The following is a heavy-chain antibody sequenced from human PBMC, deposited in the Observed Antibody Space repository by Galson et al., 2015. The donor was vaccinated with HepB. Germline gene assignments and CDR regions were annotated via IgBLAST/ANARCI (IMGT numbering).Heavy chain of an antibody. CDR3: ARDYYFWYNWFDP. CDR2: INAGNGNT. D-gene: IGHD2/OR15-2a*01. CDR1: GYTFTSYA. J-gene: IGHJ5*02. V-gene: IGHV1-3*01. Sequence: SVKVSCRASGYTFTSYAMHWVRQAPGQRLEWMGWINAGNGNTKYSQKFQGRVTITRDTSASTAYMELSSLRSEDTAVYYCARDYYFWYNWFDPWGQGTLVTVSS.